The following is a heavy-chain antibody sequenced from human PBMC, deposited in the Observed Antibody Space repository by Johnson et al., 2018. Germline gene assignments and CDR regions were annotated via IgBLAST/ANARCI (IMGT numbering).Heavy chain of an antibody. V-gene: IGHV1-46*01. CDR2: INPSGAGT. J-gene: IGHJ6*02. Sequence: QVQLVQSGAEVKKXGASVKVXCKASGYTFTSFHVHWVRQAPGQGLEWMGIINPSGAGTTYSQKFQGRGTVTRDTSTSTVYMEENSLRSEDTAVYYCARASHSNNWYHYGLDVWGQGTTVTVSS. CDR3: ARASHSNNWYHYGLDV. D-gene: IGHD6-13*01. CDR1: GYTFTSFH.